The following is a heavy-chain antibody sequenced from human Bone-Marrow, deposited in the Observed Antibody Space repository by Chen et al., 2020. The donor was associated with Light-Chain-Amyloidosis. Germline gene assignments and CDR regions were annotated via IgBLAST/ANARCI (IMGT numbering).Heavy chain of an antibody. V-gene: IGHV5-51*01. CDR3: ARRRDGYNFDY. CDR1: GYTFPNYW. CDR2: IYPDDSDA. Sequence: EVQLEQSGPEVKKPGESLKISCKGSGYTFPNYWIGWVRQMPGKGLEWMGVIYPDDSDARYSPSFEGQVTISADKSITTAYLQWRGLKASDTAMYDCARRRDGYNFDYWGQGTLVTVSS. D-gene: IGHD5-12*01. J-gene: IGHJ4*02.